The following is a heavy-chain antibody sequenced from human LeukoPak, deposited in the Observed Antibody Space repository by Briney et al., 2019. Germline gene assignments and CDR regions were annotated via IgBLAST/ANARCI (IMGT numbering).Heavy chain of an antibody. V-gene: IGHV4-39*07. Sequence: PSETLSLTCTVSGGSISSSSYYWGWIRQPPGKGLEWIGSIYYSGSTYYNPSLKSRVTISVDTSKNQFSLKLSSVTAADAAVYYCARDTVGAEDPDYWGQGTLVTVSS. J-gene: IGHJ4*02. CDR1: GGSISSSSYY. D-gene: IGHD1-26*01. CDR2: IYYSGST. CDR3: ARDTVGAEDPDY.